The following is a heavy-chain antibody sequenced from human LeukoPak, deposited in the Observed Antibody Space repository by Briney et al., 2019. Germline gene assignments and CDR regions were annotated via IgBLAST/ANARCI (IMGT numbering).Heavy chain of an antibody. D-gene: IGHD1-26*01. V-gene: IGHV3-15*01. J-gene: IGHJ6*02. CDR3: TTDLWELLYYYGMDV. CDR2: MKSKTDGGTT. CDR1: GFTFSNAW. Sequence: GGSLRLSCAASGFTFSNAWMSWVRQAPGKVLEWVGRMKSKTDGGTTNYAAPVKGRFTISRDDSKNTLYLQMNSLKTEDTAVYYCTTDLWELLYYYGMDVWGQGTTVTVSS.